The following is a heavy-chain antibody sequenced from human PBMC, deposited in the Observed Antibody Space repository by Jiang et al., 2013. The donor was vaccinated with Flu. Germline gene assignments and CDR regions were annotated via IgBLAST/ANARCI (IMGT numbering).Heavy chain of an antibody. CDR1: GFTFSSYS. J-gene: IGHJ6*02. Sequence: VQLLESGGGLVKPGGSLRLSCAASGFTFSSYSMNWVRQAPGKGLEWVSSISSSSSYIYYADSVKGRFTISRDNAKNSLYLQMNSLRAEDTAVYYCARARGATIVGRMKYYYGMDVWGQGTTVTVSS. CDR3: ARARGATIVGRMKYYYGMDV. CDR2: ISSSSSYI. D-gene: IGHD5-12*01. V-gene: IGHV3-21*01.